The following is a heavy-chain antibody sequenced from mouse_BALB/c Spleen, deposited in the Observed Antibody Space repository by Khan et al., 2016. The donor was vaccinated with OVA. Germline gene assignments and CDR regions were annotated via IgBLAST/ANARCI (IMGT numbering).Heavy chain of an antibody. V-gene: IGHV1S136*01. D-gene: IGHD1-1*01. CDR1: GYTFTNYI. Sequence: VQLQQSGPELVKPGASVKMSCKASGYTFTNYIIHWVKQKPGQGLDWIGYINPYNDGSKYNEKFKGKATLTSDKSSNTAYMELRGLTSEDSAFYYCARDYGSSFWFAYWGQGTLVTVSA. J-gene: IGHJ3*01. CDR2: INPYNDGS. CDR3: ARDYGSSFWFAY.